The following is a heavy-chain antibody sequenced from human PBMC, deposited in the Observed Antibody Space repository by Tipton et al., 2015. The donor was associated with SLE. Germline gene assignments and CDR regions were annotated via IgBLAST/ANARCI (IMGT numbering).Heavy chain of an antibody. V-gene: IGHV4-39*07. CDR1: GGSINIYY. Sequence: TLSLTCTVSGGSINIYYWGWIRQPPGKGLEWIGSISYSGSTSYNPSLKSRVTIALDTSKNQFSLRLSSVTAADTAVYYCVSYDRSGYQFDYWGQGTLVTVSS. D-gene: IGHD3-22*01. CDR3: VSYDRSGYQFDY. J-gene: IGHJ4*02. CDR2: ISYSGST.